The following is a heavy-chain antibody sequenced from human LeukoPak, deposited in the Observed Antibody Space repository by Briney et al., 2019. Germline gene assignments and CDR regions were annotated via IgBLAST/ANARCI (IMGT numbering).Heavy chain of an antibody. CDR3: AKAGYENLIAGPDF. CDR1: GYTFTSYG. CDR2: IIAYSGNT. V-gene: IGHV1-18*01. Sequence: GGSLKVSCKSSGYTFTSYGISWVRQAPGQGLEWVAYIIAYSGNTNYAQKFEGRVIMTTDTSTSTAYMALKRLRSDDTAVYYCAKAGYENLIAGPDFWGQGPLVTVSS. J-gene: IGHJ4*02. D-gene: IGHD3/OR15-3a*01.